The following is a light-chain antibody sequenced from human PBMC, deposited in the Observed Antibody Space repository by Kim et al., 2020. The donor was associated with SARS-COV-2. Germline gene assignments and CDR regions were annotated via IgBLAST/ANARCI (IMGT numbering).Light chain of an antibody. J-gene: IGKJ4*01. CDR1: QSVTSSY. V-gene: IGKV3-20*01. CDR2: GAS. CDR3: QQYSSSRGT. Sequence: LSPGERATLSCRASQSVTSSYLAWYQCKPGQAPRLLIYGASSRATGIADRFSGSGSGTDFTLTISRLEPEDYAVYYCQQYSSSRGTFGGGTKLEI.